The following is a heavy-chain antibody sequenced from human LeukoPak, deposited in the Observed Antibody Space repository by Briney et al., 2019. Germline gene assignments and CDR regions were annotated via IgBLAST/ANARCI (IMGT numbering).Heavy chain of an antibody. J-gene: IGHJ4*02. V-gene: IGHV3-66*01. CDR3: ARDRPYGSPFDY. CDR2: IYSGGST. D-gene: IGHD4-17*01. CDR1: GFTVSSNY. Sequence: PGGSLRLSCAASGFTVSSNYMSWVRQAPGKGLEWVSVIYSGGSTYYADSVKGRFTISSDNSKNPLYLQMSSLRAEDTAVYYCARDRPYGSPFDYWGQGTLVTVSS.